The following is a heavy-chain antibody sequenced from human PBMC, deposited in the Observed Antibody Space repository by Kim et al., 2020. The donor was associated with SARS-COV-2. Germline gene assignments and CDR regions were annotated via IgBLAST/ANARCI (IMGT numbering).Heavy chain of an antibody. V-gene: IGHV1-69*13. CDR3: ARDIARAEDIVVVPANY. Sequence: SVKVSCKASGGTFSSYAISWVRQAPGQGLEWMGGIIPIFGTANYAQKFQGRVTITADESTSTAYMELSSLRSEDTAVYYCARDIARAEDIVVVPANYWGQGTLVTVSS. D-gene: IGHD2-2*01. J-gene: IGHJ4*02. CDR1: GGTFSSYA. CDR2: IIPIFGTA.